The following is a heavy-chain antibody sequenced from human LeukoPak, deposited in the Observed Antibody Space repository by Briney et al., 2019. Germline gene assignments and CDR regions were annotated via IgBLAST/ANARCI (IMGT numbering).Heavy chain of an antibody. CDR3: ATVPTTVTTTANFDY. CDR2: IIPLLGIA. V-gene: IGHV1-69*04. Sequence: ASVKVSCKASVDTLNSYAISWVRQAPGQGLEWMGRIIPLLGIANYAQKFQGRVTISADKSTSTAYMELSSLRSEDTAVYYCATVPTTVTTTANFDYWGQGTLVTVSS. J-gene: IGHJ4*02. CDR1: VDTLNSYA. D-gene: IGHD4-17*01.